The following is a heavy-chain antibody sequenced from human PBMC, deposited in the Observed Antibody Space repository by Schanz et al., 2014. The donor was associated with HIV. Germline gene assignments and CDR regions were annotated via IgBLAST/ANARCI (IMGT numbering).Heavy chain of an antibody. V-gene: IGHV1-18*01. CDR3: ARGAAEMATMTPWRY. Sequence: QVQLVQSGAEVKKPGASVKVSCKASGYTFTSYDINWVRQAPGQGLEWMGWISAYKGNTNYAQNLQGRVTMTADTFTSTAYMELRSLTSDDTAVYYCARGAAEMATMTPWRYWGQGTLVTVSS. J-gene: IGHJ4*02. D-gene: IGHD5-12*01. CDR2: ISAYKGNT. CDR1: GYTFTSYD.